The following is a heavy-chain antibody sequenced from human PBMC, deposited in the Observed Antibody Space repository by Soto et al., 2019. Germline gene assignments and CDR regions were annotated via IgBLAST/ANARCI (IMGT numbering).Heavy chain of an antibody. V-gene: IGHV1-3*01. D-gene: IGHD5-18*01. Sequence: QVQFVQSGAEVKKPGASVKVSCKASGYMFTSYAMHWVRQAPGQRLEWMGWINVGNGNTKYSQKFQGRVTITRDTSASTAYMELSSLRSEDTAVYYCARDMGTIAWFDPWGRGTLVTVSS. CDR2: INVGNGNT. J-gene: IGHJ5*02. CDR3: ARDMGTIAWFDP. CDR1: GYMFTSYA.